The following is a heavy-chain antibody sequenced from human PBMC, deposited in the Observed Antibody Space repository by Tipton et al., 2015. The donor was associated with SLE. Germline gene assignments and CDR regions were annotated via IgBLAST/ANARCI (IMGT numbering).Heavy chain of an antibody. V-gene: IGHV3-30*04. Sequence: SLRLSCAASGFTFSSYAMHWVRQAPGKGLEWVAVISYDGTNKYYADSVKGRFTISRDNSKNTLYLQMNSLRPEDTAVYYCARVLGSFYGMDVWGQGTTVTVSS. CDR3: ARVLGSFYGMDV. CDR1: GFTFSSYA. J-gene: IGHJ6*02. CDR2: ISYDGTNK.